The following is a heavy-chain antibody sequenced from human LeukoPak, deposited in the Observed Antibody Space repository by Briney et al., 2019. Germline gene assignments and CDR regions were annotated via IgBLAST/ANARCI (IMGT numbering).Heavy chain of an antibody. CDR2: IASGFQA. CDR3: VREARGYHYTYFDY. CDR1: GFTLGSHD. D-gene: IGHD5-18*01. J-gene: IGHJ4*02. Sequence: GGSLRLSCTASGFTLGSHDMHWVRQTTGKGLEWVAAIASGFQAFYAGSVKGRFTVSREDAKNSLYLQMNSLRAGDTAVYYCVREARGYHYTYFDYWGQGTLVTVSS. V-gene: IGHV3-13*01.